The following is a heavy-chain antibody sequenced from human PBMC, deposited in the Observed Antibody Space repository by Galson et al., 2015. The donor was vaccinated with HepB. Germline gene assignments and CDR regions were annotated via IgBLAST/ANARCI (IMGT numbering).Heavy chain of an antibody. D-gene: IGHD6-19*01. CDR3: ARSEGWFDY. CDR1: GDSVPSNSAA. J-gene: IGHJ4*02. V-gene: IGHV6-1*01. Sequence: CAISGDSVPSNSAAWNWIRQSPSRGLEWLGRTYYRSKWYTGTAVSVKSRITINPDTSKNQFSLQLNSVTPEDTAVYYCARSEGWFDYWGQGTQVTVSS. CDR2: TYYRSKWYT.